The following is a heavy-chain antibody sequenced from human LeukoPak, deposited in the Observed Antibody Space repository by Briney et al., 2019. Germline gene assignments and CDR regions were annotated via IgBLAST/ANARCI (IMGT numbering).Heavy chain of an antibody. CDR1: GGSISSSSYY. J-gene: IGHJ3*01. CDR2: IYYSGST. V-gene: IGHV4-39*07. Sequence: SETLSLTCTVSGGSISSSSYYWGWIRQPPGKGLEWIGSIYYSGSTYYNPSLKSRVTISVDTSKNQFSLKLSSVTAADTAVYYCARDFFTYYYDSSGLGFSWGQGTMVTVSS. CDR3: ARDFFTYYYDSSGLGFS. D-gene: IGHD3-22*01.